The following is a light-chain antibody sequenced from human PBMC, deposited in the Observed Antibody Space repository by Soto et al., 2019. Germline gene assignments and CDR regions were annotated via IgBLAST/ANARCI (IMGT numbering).Light chain of an antibody. V-gene: IGKV3-15*01. J-gene: IGKJ3*01. CDR3: QQYNNWPFT. CDR2: GAS. Sequence: EIVMTQSPATLSVSPGERATLSCRASQSVSSNLAWYQQKPGQAPRLLIYGASTRATGIPARFGGSGSGTKFTLTISSLQSEDFAVYYCQQYNNWPFTFGPGTKVDIK. CDR1: QSVSSN.